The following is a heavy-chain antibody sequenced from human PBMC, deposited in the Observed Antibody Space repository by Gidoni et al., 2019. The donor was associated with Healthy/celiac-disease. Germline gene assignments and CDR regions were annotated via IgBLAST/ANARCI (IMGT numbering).Heavy chain of an antibody. V-gene: IGHV3-11*01. CDR2: ISSSGSTI. D-gene: IGHD3-3*01. J-gene: IGHJ4*02. Sequence: EWVSYISSSGSTIYYADSVKGRFIISRDNAKNSLYLQMNSLRAEDTAVYYCARVVESFWSDYYNYWGQGTLVTVSS. CDR3: ARVVESFWSDYYNY.